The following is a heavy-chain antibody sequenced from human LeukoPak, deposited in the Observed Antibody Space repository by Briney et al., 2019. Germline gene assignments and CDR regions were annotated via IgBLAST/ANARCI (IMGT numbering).Heavy chain of an antibody. CDR2: ISAYNGNT. V-gene: IGHV1-18*01. CDR3: ARDTSRWELLSFDY. Sequence: EASVKVSCKASGYTFTSYGISWVRQAPGQGLEWMGWISAYNGNTNYAQKLQGRVTMTTDTSTSTAYMELRSLRSDDTAVYYCARDTSRWELLSFDYWGQGTLVTVSS. CDR1: GYTFTSYG. J-gene: IGHJ4*02. D-gene: IGHD1-26*01.